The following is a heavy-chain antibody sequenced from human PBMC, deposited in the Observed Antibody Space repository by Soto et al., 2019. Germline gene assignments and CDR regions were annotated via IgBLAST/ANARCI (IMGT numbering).Heavy chain of an antibody. CDR2: ISYIGST. V-gene: IGHV4-59*01. CDR1: GDSIGNYS. CDR3: PRPHNWGGYGFVI. Sequence: PSETLSLTCTVSGDSIGNYSWSSMRQPPGKGLDWIGYISYIGSTCDSLSLKSRFTISVDTSRNHYFLKLSSVTDANKTVNYCPRPHNWGGYGFVILGQGTMVTVS. D-gene: IGHD1-1*01. J-gene: IGHJ3*02.